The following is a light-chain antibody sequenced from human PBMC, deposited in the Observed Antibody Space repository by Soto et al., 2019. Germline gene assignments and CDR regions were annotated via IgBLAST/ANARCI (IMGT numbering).Light chain of an antibody. CDR3: QQYNSYSWT. CDR2: YAS. CDR1: QSISSW. Sequence: EIPMTQSPSTLSASVGDRVNIXCRASQSISSWLAWYQQKPGKAPKLLIYYASSLESGGPSRFSGSGSVTEFTRTISSLQPDDFATYYGQQYNSYSWTFGQGTKVDIK. J-gene: IGKJ1*01. V-gene: IGKV1-5*01.